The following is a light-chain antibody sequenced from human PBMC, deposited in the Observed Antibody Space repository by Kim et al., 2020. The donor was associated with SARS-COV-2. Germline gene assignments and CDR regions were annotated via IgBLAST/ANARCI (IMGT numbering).Light chain of an antibody. CDR2: AND. J-gene: IGLJ1*01. V-gene: IGLV1-44*01. CDR1: SSNIGSNS. CDR3: AAWDDSLFYV. Sequence: ELTQPPSASGTPGQRVTISCSGSSSNIGSNSVSWYLQLPGATPKLLIYANDQRPSGVPDRFSGSKSGTSASLAISGLRSADEASYYCAAWDDSLFYVFGTGTKVTVL.